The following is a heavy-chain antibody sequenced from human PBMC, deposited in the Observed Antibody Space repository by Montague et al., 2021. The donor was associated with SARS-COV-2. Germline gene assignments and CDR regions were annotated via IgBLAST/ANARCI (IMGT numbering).Heavy chain of an antibody. D-gene: IGHD6-13*01. CDR1: GGSMSDHY. CDR3: ARDSSSWYYWFDP. Sequence: SETLSLTCTVSGGSMSDHYWAWIRQPPGKGLEWLAYIYYSGGINSNASLKSRVSMSVDTSKNQFSLKLTSVTAADTAVYYCARDSSSWYYWFDPWGQGTLVTVSS. V-gene: IGHV4-59*08. CDR2: IYYSGGI. J-gene: IGHJ5*02.